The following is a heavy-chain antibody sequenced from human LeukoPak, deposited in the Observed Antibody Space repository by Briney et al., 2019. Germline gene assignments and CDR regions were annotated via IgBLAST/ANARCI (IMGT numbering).Heavy chain of an antibody. Sequence: SETLSLTCAVSGGSISSGGYSWSWIRQPPGKGLEWIGDIYHSGSTYYNPSLKSRVTISVDRSKNQFSLKLSSVTAADTAVYYCARVPLSSWYYFDYWGQGTLVTVSS. V-gene: IGHV4-30-2*01. CDR1: GGSISSGGYS. CDR3: ARVPLSSWYYFDY. CDR2: IYHSGST. J-gene: IGHJ4*02. D-gene: IGHD6-13*01.